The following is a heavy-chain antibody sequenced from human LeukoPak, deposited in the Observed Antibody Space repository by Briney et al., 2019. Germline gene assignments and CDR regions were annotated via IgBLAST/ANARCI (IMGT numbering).Heavy chain of an antibody. CDR2: ISYSGGT. J-gene: IGHJ4*02. Sequence: PSETLSLTCTVSGGSISSSSYYWGWIRRPPGKGLEWIGSISYSGGTYYNPSLKSRVTISVDTPKNQFSLKLSSVTAADTAVYYCARRYSGSFDYWGQGTLVTVSS. D-gene: IGHD1-26*01. CDR3: ARRYSGSFDY. CDR1: GGSISSSSYY. V-gene: IGHV4-39*01.